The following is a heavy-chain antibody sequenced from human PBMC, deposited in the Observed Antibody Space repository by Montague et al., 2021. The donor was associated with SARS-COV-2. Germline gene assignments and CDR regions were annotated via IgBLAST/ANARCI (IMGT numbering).Heavy chain of an antibody. J-gene: IGHJ4*02. D-gene: IGHD3-3*01. CDR1: GGSISSGSYY. CDR3: ARADFWSGYLYLDY. CDR2: IYTSGST. V-gene: IGHV4-61*02. Sequence: TLSLTCTVSGGSISSGSYYWSWIRQPAGKGLEWIGRIYTSGSTNYNPSLKSRVTISVDTSKNQFSLKLSSVTAADTAVYYCARADFWSGYLYLDYWGQGTLVTVSS.